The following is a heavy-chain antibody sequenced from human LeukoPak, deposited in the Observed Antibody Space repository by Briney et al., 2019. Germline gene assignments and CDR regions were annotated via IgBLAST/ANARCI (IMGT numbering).Heavy chain of an antibody. V-gene: IGHV3-7*03. CDR3: AKDLSLRSPGFQDAFDI. Sequence: PGGSLRLSCAASGFALSSHWMTWVRQVPGRGPEWVANVNRDGSETYYLDSVKGRFTNSRDNSKNTLYLQMNSLRAEDTAVYYCAKDLSLRSPGFQDAFDIWGQGTMVTVSS. J-gene: IGHJ3*02. CDR1: GFALSSHW. CDR2: VNRDGSET.